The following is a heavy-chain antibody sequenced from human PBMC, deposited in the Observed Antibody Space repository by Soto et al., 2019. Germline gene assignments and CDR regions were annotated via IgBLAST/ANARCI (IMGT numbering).Heavy chain of an antibody. D-gene: IGHD5-12*01. V-gene: IGHV3-30-3*01. CDR1: GFTFSSYA. J-gene: IGHJ4*02. Sequence: GGSLRLSCAASGFTFSSYAMHWVRQAPGKGLEWVAVISYDGSNKYYADSVKGRFTISRDNSKNTLYLQMNSLRAEDTAVYYCASEDGYNYFGLAYWGQGTLVTVSS. CDR2: ISYDGSNK. CDR3: ASEDGYNYFGLAY.